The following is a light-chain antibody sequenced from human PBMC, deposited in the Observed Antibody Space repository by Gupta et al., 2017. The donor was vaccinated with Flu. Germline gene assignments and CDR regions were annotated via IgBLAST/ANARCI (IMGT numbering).Light chain of an antibody. CDR1: QSVSNQ. CDR3: QQHSGLPMCT. CDR2: DAS. Sequence: EIVLTQSPVTLSLSPGDSAILSCRASQSVSNQLAWYQQKPGQPPRLLMYDASRRAAGIPARFSGSGWGTEFTLPITTREQEDFAVYYCQQHSGLPMCTFGQGTKVEIK. V-gene: IGKV3-11*01. J-gene: IGKJ2*02.